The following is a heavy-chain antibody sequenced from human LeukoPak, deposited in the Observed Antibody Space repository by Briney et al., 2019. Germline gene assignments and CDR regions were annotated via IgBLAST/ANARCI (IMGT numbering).Heavy chain of an antibody. Sequence: KTSETLSLTCTVSGGSISSSTSGWGWYWGWIRQPPGKGLEWIGSIYYSGSTYYNPSLKGRVTISVDTSKNQFSLKLSSVTAADTAVYYCARAGGPGGYCSSTSCYKGWFDPWGQGTLVTVSS. CDR2: IYYSGST. CDR1: GGSISSSTSGWGWY. J-gene: IGHJ5*02. CDR3: ARAGGPGGYCSSTSCYKGWFDP. D-gene: IGHD2-2*02. V-gene: IGHV4-39*07.